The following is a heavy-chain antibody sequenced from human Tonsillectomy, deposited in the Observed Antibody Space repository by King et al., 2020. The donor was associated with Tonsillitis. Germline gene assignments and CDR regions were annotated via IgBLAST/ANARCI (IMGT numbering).Heavy chain of an antibody. J-gene: IGHJ4*02. CDR2: IYYSGST. D-gene: IGHD3-9*01. V-gene: IGHV4-39*01. CDR1: GGSISSSSYY. CDR3: ARLPEPHESHRLRYFDWLLTGGGTHFDY. Sequence: LQLQESGPGLVKPSETLSLTCTVSGGSISSSSYYWGWIRQPPGKGLEWIGSIYYSGSTYYNPSLKSRVTISVDTSKNQFSLKLSSVTAADTAVYYCARLPEPHESHRLRYFDWLLTGGGTHFDYWGQGTLVTVSS.